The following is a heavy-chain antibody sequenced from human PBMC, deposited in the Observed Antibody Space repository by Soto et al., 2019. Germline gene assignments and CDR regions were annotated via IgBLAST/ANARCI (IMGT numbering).Heavy chain of an antibody. D-gene: IGHD5-18*01. V-gene: IGHV3-9*01. CDR1: GFTFDDYA. CDR2: ISWNSGNI. CDR3: VRSKVGYSYGTPFDY. J-gene: IGHJ4*02. Sequence: EVQLEESGGALVQPGRSLRLSCAASGFTFDDYAMHWVRQVLGKGLEWVSSISWNSGNIGYTESVKGRFTTSRDNAKNSLYLQMNSQRPEDTALYYCVRSKVGYSYGTPFDYWGQGTLVTVSS.